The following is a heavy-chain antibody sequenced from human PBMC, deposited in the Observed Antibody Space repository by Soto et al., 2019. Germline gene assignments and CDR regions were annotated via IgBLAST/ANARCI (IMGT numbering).Heavy chain of an antibody. J-gene: IGHJ4*02. D-gene: IGHD3-22*01. Sequence: QVQLVQSGAEVKKPGASVNVSCKASGYTFTSYDINWVRQATGQGLEWMGWMNPNSGNTGYAQKFQGRVTMTRNTSISTAYMELSSLRSEDTAVYYCARVGYYYDSSGYYLSFDYWGQGTLVTVSS. CDR3: ARVGYYYDSSGYYLSFDY. CDR1: GYTFTSYD. V-gene: IGHV1-8*01. CDR2: MNPNSGNT.